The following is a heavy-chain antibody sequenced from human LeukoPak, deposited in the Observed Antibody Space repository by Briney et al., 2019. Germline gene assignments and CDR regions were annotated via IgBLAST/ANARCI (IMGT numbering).Heavy chain of an antibody. J-gene: IGHJ5*02. CDR3: ARHRTGSSWSYNWFDP. CDR2: IYYSGGT. D-gene: IGHD6-13*01. V-gene: IGHV4-59*08. CDR1: GGSISSYY. Sequence: SETLSLTCTVSGGSISSYYWSWIRQPPGKGLEWIGYIYYSGGTNYNPSLKSRVTISVDTSKNQFSLKLSSVTAADTAVYYCARHRTGSSWSYNWFDPWGQGTLVTVSS.